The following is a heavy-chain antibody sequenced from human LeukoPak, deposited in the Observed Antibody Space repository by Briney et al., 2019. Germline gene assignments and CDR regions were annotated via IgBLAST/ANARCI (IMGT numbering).Heavy chain of an antibody. CDR1: GANDSSNTAT. CDR2: TYYRSRWFY. V-gene: IGHV6-1*01. Sequence: SQTLSLTCAISGANDSSNTATWNWMRQSPSRGLEGLGRTYYRSRWFYDYAVSVKSRITMNPDTSKNQFALQLSSVTPEDTAVYYCARVQAAASFYYWGQGTLVTVSS. J-gene: IGHJ4*02. D-gene: IGHD6-13*01. CDR3: ARVQAAASFYY.